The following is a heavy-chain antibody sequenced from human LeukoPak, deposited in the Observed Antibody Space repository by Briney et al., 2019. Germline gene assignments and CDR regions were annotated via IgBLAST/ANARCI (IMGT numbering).Heavy chain of an antibody. CDR2: IRYDGSNK. J-gene: IGHJ6*03. CDR1: GFAFSSYG. CDR3: AKDEGYCSSTSCSSYYYYYYMDV. D-gene: IGHD2-2*01. V-gene: IGHV3-30*02. Sequence: GGSLRLACAASGFAFSSYGMHWVRQAPGKGLEWVAFIRYDGSNKYYADSGKGRFTISRNNSKNTLYLQMNRLRAEDTAVYYCAKDEGYCSSTSCSSYYYYYYMDVWGKGTTVTVSS.